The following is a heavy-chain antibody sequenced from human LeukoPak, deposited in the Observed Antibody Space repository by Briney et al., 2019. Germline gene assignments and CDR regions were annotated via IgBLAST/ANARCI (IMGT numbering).Heavy chain of an antibody. CDR1: GYTFTSYY. Sequence: GASVKVSCMASGYTFTSYYMHWVRQAPGQGLEWMGIINPSGGSTSYAQKFQGRVTMTRDTSTSTVYMELSSLRSEDTAVYYCARGRDMVRGVKRQNHDAFDIWGQGTMVTVSS. V-gene: IGHV1-46*01. CDR2: INPSGGST. D-gene: IGHD3-10*01. CDR3: ARGRDMVRGVKRQNHDAFDI. J-gene: IGHJ3*02.